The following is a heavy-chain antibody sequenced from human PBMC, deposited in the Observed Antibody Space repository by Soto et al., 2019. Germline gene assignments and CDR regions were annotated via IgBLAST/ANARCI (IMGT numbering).Heavy chain of an antibody. V-gene: IGHV1-18*04. CDR3: ARARREQWLVPGWFAP. J-gene: IGHJ5*02. CDR1: CYTFTSYC. CDR2: ISAYNGNT. D-gene: IGHD6-19*01. Sequence: ASVKVSFKASCYTFTSYCISWVLQAGGQGLEWMGWISAYNGNTNYAQKLQGRVTMTTDTSTSTAYMELRSLRSDDTAVYYCARARREQWLVPGWFAPWGQGTLVTVSS.